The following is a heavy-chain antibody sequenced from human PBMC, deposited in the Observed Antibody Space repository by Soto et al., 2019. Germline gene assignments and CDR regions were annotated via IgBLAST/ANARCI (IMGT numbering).Heavy chain of an antibody. D-gene: IGHD4-17*01. J-gene: IGHJ4*02. CDR2: VRGKRGNYGT. CDR1: GFAFSDSA. V-gene: IGHV3-73*01. CDR3: TNRFRYGDYHGDY. Sequence: PGGSLRLSCAASGFAFSDSAMHWVRQASGKGLEWIGRVRGKRGNYGTAYAASVKDRFTISRDDSKTTTYLQMNSLKIEDTAVYYCTNRFRYGDYHGDYWGQGTLVTVSS.